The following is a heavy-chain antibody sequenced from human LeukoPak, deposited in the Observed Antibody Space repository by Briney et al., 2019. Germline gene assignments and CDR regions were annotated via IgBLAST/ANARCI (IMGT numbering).Heavy chain of an antibody. CDR3: ARGAYVGLVFDY. J-gene: IGHJ4*02. V-gene: IGHV3-30*12. D-gene: IGHD5-12*01. Sequence: GGSLRLSCAASAFTFSRYAMHWVRQAPGKGLEWVAYIYYDGSNKYYADSVKGRFTISRDNAKNSLYPQMNSLRAEDTAVYYCARGAYVGLVFDYWGQGTLVTVSS. CDR2: IYYDGSNK. CDR1: AFTFSRYA.